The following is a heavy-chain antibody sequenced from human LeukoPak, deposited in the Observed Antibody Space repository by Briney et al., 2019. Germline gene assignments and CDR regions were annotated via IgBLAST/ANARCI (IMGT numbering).Heavy chain of an antibody. CDR3: ARHRWGMVRGVISYYFDY. Sequence: SETLSLTCTVSGGSISSYYWSWIRQPPGKGLEWIGYIYYSGSTNYNPSLKSRVTISVDTSKNQFSLKLSSVTAAGTAVYYCARHRWGMVRGVISYYFDYWGQGTLVTVSS. CDR2: IYYSGST. D-gene: IGHD3-10*01. V-gene: IGHV4-59*08. CDR1: GGSISSYY. J-gene: IGHJ4*02.